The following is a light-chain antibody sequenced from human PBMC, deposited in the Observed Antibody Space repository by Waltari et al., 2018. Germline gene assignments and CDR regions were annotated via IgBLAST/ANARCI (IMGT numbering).Light chain of an antibody. CDR3: SSFTSSTTGI. Sequence: SALTQPDSVSGSPGQSIAISCSGVRSDSGAYNYVSWYRRHPGEAPKVIIYDVSNRPSGVSNRFSGSKSGSTASLTISGLQPEDEAVYYCSSFTSSTTGIFGGGTKLTVL. CDR2: DVS. J-gene: IGLJ2*01. V-gene: IGLV2-14*03. CDR1: RSDSGAYNY.